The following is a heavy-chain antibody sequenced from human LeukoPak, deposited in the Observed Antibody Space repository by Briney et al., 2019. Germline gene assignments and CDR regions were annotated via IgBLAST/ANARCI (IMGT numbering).Heavy chain of an antibody. Sequence: SETLSLTCTVSGGSISSYYWSWLRQSPGKGLEWIGYMHYSGNTKYNSSLKSRVTISLDTSKNQFSLRLSSVTAADTAVYYCATHPPRWGSGWYGMDVWGQGTTVTVSS. CDR2: MHYSGNT. CDR1: GGSISSYY. CDR3: ATHPPRWGSGWYGMDV. V-gene: IGHV4-59*01. D-gene: IGHD6-19*01. J-gene: IGHJ6*02.